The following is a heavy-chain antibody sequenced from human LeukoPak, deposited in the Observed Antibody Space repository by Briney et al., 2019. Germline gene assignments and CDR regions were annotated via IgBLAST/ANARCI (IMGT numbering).Heavy chain of an antibody. V-gene: IGHV1-2*02. D-gene: IGHD6-19*01. Sequence: ASVRVSCKPSGYTFTGYYLHWVRQTPGQAHEWVGWMTPNTGATLYARNFQDRVTLSRDTSINTGYMDLNSLTIDDTAVYYCARDRVGSGWPRPFYFEFWGQGTLVIVSS. CDR2: MTPNTGAT. J-gene: IGHJ4*02. CDR3: ARDRVGSGWPRPFYFEF. CDR1: GYTFTGYY.